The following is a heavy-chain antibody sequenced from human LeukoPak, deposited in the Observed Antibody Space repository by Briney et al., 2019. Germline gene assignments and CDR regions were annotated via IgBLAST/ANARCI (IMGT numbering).Heavy chain of an antibody. CDR1: GGSVSSGSYY. Sequence: SETLSLTCTVSGGSVSSGSYYWSWIRQPPGKGLEWIGYTYYSGSTNYNSSLKSRVTISVDTSKNQFSLKLSSVTAADTAVYYCATYYYDSSGYYYFDYWGQGTLVTVSS. CDR3: ATYYYDSSGYYYFDY. D-gene: IGHD3-22*01. J-gene: IGHJ4*02. V-gene: IGHV4-61*01. CDR2: TYYSGST.